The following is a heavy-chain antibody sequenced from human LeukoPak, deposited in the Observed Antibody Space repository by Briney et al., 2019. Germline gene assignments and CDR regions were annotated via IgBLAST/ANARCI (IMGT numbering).Heavy chain of an antibody. J-gene: IGHJ6*03. CDR1: GGSISSYY. Sequence: PSETLSLTCTVSGGSISSYYWSWIRQPAGKGLEWIGRIYTSGSTSYNPSLKSRVTMSVDTSKNQFSLKLSSVTAADTAVYYCAREGYCSSTSCYRTTVYYYYYMDVWGKGTTVTVSS. D-gene: IGHD2-2*01. V-gene: IGHV4-4*07. CDR3: AREGYCSSTSCYRTTVYYYYYMDV. CDR2: IYTSGST.